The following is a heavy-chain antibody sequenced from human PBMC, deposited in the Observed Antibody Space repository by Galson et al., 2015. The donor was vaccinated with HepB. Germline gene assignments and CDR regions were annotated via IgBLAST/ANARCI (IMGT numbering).Heavy chain of an antibody. CDR1: GYTFTSYG. Sequence: SVKVSCKASGYTFTSYGIGWVRQAPGQGLEWMGWISGYNGKTKYAQKLQGRVTMTTDTSTSTAYMELRSLRSDDTAVYYCARGALVVVVDATQNNWFDPWGQGTLVTVSS. CDR2: ISGYNGKT. CDR3: ARGALVVVVDATQNNWFDP. V-gene: IGHV1-18*01. J-gene: IGHJ5*02. D-gene: IGHD2-15*01.